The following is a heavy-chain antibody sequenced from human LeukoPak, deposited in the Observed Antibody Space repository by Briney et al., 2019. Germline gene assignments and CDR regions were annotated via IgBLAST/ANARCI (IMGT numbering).Heavy chain of an antibody. D-gene: IGHD3-10*01. CDR1: GYTFIGYY. CDR3: ARPPITMVRGPKWWFDP. V-gene: IGHV1-2*02. CDR2: IDPNSGVT. Sequence: ASLKVSCKASGYTFIGYYIHWVRQAPGQGLEWMASIDPNSGVTSYAQKFQGRVTMTRDTSISTAYMELSRLRSDDTAVYYCARPPITMVRGPKWWFDPWGQGTLVTVSS. J-gene: IGHJ5*02.